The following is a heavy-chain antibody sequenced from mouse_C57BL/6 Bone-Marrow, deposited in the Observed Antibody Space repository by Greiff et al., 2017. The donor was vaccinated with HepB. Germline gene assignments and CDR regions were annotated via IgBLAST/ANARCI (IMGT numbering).Heavy chain of an antibody. CDR3: ARENYYGSSYDAMDY. V-gene: IGHV1-54*01. CDR2: INPGSGGT. Sequence: QVQLQQSGAELVRPGTSVKVSCKASGYAFTNYLIEWVKQRPGQGLEWIGVINPGSGGTNYNEKFKGKATLTADKSSSTAYMQLSSLTSEDSAVYFCARENYYGSSYDAMDYWGQGTSVTVSS. J-gene: IGHJ4*01. CDR1: GYAFTNYL. D-gene: IGHD1-1*01.